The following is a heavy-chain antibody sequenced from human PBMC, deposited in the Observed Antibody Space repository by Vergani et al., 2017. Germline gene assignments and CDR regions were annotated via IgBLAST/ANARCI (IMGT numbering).Heavy chain of an antibody. CDR2: IYYSGST. V-gene: IGHV4-59*08. J-gene: IGHJ4*02. Sequence: QVQLQESGPGLVKPSETLSLTCTVSGGSISSYYWSWIRQPPGKGLEWIGYIYYSGSTNYNPSLKSRVTISVDTSKNQFSLKLNSVTAADTAVYYCAALIAAAGTFNYWGQGTLVTVSS. CDR1: GGSISSYY. D-gene: IGHD6-13*01. CDR3: AALIAAAGTFNY.